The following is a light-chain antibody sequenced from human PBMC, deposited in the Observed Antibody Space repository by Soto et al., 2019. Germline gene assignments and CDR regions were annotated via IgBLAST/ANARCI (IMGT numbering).Light chain of an antibody. J-gene: IGKJ1*01. CDR3: LQYETYWT. CDR1: QTISDW. Sequence: DIQLTQSPSPPSASIGDRVSSTFRASQTISDWLAWHQQKPGKAPKLLIYKASSLESGVPSRFSGSGSGTEFTLTISSLQPDDFATYYCLQYETYWTFGQGTKVGIK. CDR2: KAS. V-gene: IGKV1-5*03.